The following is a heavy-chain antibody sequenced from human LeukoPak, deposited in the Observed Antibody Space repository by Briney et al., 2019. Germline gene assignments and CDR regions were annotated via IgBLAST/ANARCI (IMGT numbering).Heavy chain of an antibody. J-gene: IGHJ4*02. CDR3: ARTVTPAHSDY. CDR2: IYYSGST. Sequence: PSETLSLTCTVSGGSISSGGYYWSWVRQHPGKGLEWIGYIYYSGSTYYNPSLKSRVTISVDTSKNQFSLKLSSVTAADTTVYYCARTVTPAHSDYWGQGTLVTVSS. CDR1: GGSISSGGYY. V-gene: IGHV4-31*03. D-gene: IGHD4-17*01.